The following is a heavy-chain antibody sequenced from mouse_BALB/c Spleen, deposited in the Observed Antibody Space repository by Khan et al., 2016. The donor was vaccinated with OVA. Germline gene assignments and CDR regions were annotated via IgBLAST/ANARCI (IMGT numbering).Heavy chain of an antibody. J-gene: IGHJ3*01. CDR3: ASHLTGSFAY. Sequence: EVELVESGGDLVKPGGSLKLSCAASGFTFSSYGMSWVRQTPDKRLEWVATISSGGSYTYYPDSVKGRFTISRDNVKNPLYLQMSSLKSEDTAMYYCASHLTGSFAYWGQGTLVTVSA. CDR1: GFTFSSYG. CDR2: ISSGGSYT. D-gene: IGHD4-1*01. V-gene: IGHV5-6*01.